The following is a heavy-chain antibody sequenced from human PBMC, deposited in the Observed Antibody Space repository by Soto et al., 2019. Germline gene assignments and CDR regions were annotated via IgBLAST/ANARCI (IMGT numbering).Heavy chain of an antibody. CDR2: IIPIFGTA. V-gene: IGHV1-69*01. CDR1: GGTFSSYA. Sequence: QVQLVQSGAEVKKPGSSVKVSCKASGGTFSSYAISWVRQAPGQGLEWMGGIIPIFGTANYAQKFQGRVTITADESTSRGYMELSSLRSEGTAVYYCASPSSGYSTYYFAYWCQGRLDTVSS. CDR3: ASPSSGYSTYYFAY. D-gene: IGHD6-13*01. J-gene: IGHJ4*02.